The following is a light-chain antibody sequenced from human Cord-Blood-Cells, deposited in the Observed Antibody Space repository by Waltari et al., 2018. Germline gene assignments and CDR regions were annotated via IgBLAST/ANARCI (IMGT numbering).Light chain of an antibody. CDR2: GAS. V-gene: IGKV3-15*01. CDR1: PSVSSN. CDR3: QQYNNWPYT. Sequence: EIVLTQSPATLSVSSGERATLSCRASPSVSSNLAWYQQKPGQAPRLLIYGASTRATGIPARFSGSGSGTEFTRTISSLQSEDFAVYYCQQYNNWPYTFGQGTKLEIK. J-gene: IGKJ2*01.